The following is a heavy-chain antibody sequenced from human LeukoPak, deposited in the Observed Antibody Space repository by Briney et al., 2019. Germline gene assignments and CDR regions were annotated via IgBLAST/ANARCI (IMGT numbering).Heavy chain of an antibody. CDR2: IIPIFGSA. Sequence: SVKVSCKASGGTFSSYAISWVRQAPGQGLEWMGGIIPIFGSANYAQRFQGRVTITADESTSTAYMELSSLRSEDTAVYYCARGYSNHEGYYYYMDVWGKGTTVTVSS. D-gene: IGHD4-11*01. CDR3: ARGYSNHEGYYYYMDV. V-gene: IGHV1-69*13. J-gene: IGHJ6*03. CDR1: GGTFSSYA.